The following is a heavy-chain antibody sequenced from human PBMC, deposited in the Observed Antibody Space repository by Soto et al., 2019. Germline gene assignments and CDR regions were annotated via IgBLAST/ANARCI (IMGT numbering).Heavy chain of an antibody. CDR1: GGSFSGYY. CDR2: INHSGST. CDR3: ARRGDYSNYPFDY. Sequence: SETLSLTCAVYGGSFSGYYWSWIRQPPGKGLEWIGEINHSGSTNYNPSLKSRVTISVDTSKNQFSLKLSSVTAADTAVYYCARRGDYSNYPFDYWGQGTLVTVS. V-gene: IGHV4-34*01. D-gene: IGHD4-4*01. J-gene: IGHJ4*02.